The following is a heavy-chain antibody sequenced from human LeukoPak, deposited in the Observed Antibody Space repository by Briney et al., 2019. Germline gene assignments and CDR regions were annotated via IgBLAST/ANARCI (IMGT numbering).Heavy chain of an antibody. CDR1: GFTFSSYG. CDR3: ARGRGYSSSWYSRRYYYYMDV. V-gene: IGHV3-30*02. Sequence: GGSLRLSCAASGFTFSSYGMHWVRQAPGKGLEWVAFIRYDGSNKYYADSVKGRFTISRDNSKNSLYLQMNSLRAEDTAVYYCARGRGYSSSWYSRRYYYYMDVWGKGTTVTVSS. CDR2: IRYDGSNK. J-gene: IGHJ6*03. D-gene: IGHD6-13*01.